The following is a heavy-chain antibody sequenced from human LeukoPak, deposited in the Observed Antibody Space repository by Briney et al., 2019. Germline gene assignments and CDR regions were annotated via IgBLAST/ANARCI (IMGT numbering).Heavy chain of an antibody. CDR3: ARDLEQYYYGSGSDY. V-gene: IGHV3-9*01. CDR2: ISWNSGSI. CDR1: GFTFDDYA. D-gene: IGHD3-10*01. Sequence: GGSLRLSCTASGFTFDDYAMHWVRQAPGKGLEWVSGISWNSGSIGYADPVKGRFTISRDNAKNTLYLQMNSLRAEDTAVYYCARDLEQYYYGSGSDYWGQGTLVTVSS. J-gene: IGHJ4*02.